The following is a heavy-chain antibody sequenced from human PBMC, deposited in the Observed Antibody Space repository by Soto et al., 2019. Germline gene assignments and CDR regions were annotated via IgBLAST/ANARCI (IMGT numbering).Heavy chain of an antibody. CDR2: ISAYNGNT. CDR3: ARGVTPTDY. D-gene: IGHD2-21*02. V-gene: IGHV1-18*01. J-gene: IGHJ4*02. Sequence: QVPLVQSGAEVKKPGASVKVSCKASGYTFTNLGISWVRQAPGQGLEWMGWISAYNGNTNYAQYFPGRVTMTTDTSTSTASMELRSLRSDDTAVYYSARGVTPTDYWCQGTLVTVSS. CDR1: GYTFTNLG.